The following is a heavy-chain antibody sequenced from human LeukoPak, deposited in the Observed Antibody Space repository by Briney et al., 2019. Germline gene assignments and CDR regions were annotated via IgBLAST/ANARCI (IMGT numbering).Heavy chain of an antibody. Sequence: PGGSLRLSCAVSGFTLSDHYMDWVRQAPGKGLEWVSYISSSGSTIYYADSVKGRFTISRDNAKNPLYLQMNSLRAEDTAVYYCAELGITMIGGVWGKGTTVTISS. CDR3: AELGITMIGGV. CDR2: ISSSGSTI. J-gene: IGHJ6*04. D-gene: IGHD3-10*02. CDR1: GFTLSDHY. V-gene: IGHV3-11*04.